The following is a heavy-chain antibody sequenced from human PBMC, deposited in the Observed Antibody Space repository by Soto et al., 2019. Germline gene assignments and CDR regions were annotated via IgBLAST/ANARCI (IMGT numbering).Heavy chain of an antibody. V-gene: IGHV6-1*01. CDR3: AREFAATGFDL. J-gene: IGHJ6*02. CDR2: AYYRTKWYI. CDR1: GNSVSSDTSA. D-gene: IGHD3-9*01. Sequence: PSQTLSLTFMISGNSVSSDTSAWNWIRQSPSRSGEGLGRAYYRTKWYIHFGGSLKSRLTITADTSKNHASLHLTYVTPEVTAIYYCAREFAATGFDLWGPGTTVTVSS.